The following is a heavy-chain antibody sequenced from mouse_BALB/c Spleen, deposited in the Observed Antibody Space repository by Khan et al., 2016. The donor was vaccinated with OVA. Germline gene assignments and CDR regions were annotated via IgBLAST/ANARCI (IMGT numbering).Heavy chain of an antibody. J-gene: IGHJ3*01. Sequence: EVKLEESGGGLVKPGGSLKLSCAASGFTFSTYAMSWVRQTPEKRLEWVATISSDGDYTYYPDNVTGRFTISRDNAKNTLYLQRSSLRSEDTAMYYCARSPYGNFAYWGQGTLVTVSA. D-gene: IGHD2-1*01. V-gene: IGHV5-9-3*01. CDR1: GFTFSTYA. CDR2: ISSDGDYT. CDR3: ARSPYGNFAY.